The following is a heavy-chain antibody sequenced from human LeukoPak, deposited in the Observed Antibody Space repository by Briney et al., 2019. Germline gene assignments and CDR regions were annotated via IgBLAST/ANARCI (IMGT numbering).Heavy chain of an antibody. Sequence: ASVKVSCKASGYTLTDYYMHWVRQAPGQGLEWMGWINPNSGGTNYAQKFQGRVTMTRDTSISTAYMELSRLRSDDTAVYYCARIAGTTGYWGQGTLVTVSS. V-gene: IGHV1-2*02. D-gene: IGHD1-1*01. J-gene: IGHJ4*02. CDR2: INPNSGGT. CDR1: GYTLTDYY. CDR3: ARIAGTTGY.